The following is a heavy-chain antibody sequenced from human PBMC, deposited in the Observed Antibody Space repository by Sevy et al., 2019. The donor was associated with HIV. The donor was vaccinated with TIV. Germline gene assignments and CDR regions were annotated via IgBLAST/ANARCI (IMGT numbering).Heavy chain of an antibody. V-gene: IGHV3-7*04. J-gene: IGHJ4*02. Sequence: GGSLRLSCAASGFSFSSYWMHWVRQAPGKGLEWVANIKPDESGKYYVASVKGRFTISRDNAKNSVYLQMNSLRPDDTAIYYCAGGNSGSFDYWGQGTLVTVSS. D-gene: IGHD3-22*01. CDR1: GFSFSSYW. CDR2: IKPDESGK. CDR3: AGGNSGSFDY.